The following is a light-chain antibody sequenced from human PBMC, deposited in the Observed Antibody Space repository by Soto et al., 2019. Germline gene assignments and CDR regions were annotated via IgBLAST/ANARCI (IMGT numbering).Light chain of an antibody. CDR2: AAS. CDR3: QQLNSYPLT. CDR1: QGISGN. V-gene: IGKV1-9*01. J-gene: IGKJ4*01. Sequence: DIQLTQSPSFLSASVGDRVTITCRASQGISGNLAGYQQKPGKAPNLLIYAASTLQSGVPSRFSGSGSGTEFTLTISSLHPEDFATYYCQQLNSYPLTFGGGTKVEIK.